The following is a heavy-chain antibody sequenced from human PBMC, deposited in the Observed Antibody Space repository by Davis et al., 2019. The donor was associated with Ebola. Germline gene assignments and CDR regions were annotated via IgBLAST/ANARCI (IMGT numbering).Heavy chain of an antibody. CDR3: ARDLSGLEIVVVPAAIGY. Sequence: GGSLRLSCAASGFTFSSYVMSWVRQAPGKGLEWVSAISGSGGSTYYADSVKGRFTISRDNSKNSLYLQMNTLRAEDTAVYYCARDLSGLEIVVVPAAIGYWGQGTLVTVSS. CDR1: GFTFSSYV. J-gene: IGHJ4*02. CDR2: ISGSGGST. V-gene: IGHV3-23*01. D-gene: IGHD2-2*03.